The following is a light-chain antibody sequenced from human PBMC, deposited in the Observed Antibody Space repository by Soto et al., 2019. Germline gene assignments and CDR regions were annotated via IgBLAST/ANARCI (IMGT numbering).Light chain of an antibody. Sequence: EIVVTHSPSTLSLSPGDRATLSCRASQYISRNLALYQQKAGQAPRLLIYDASIRGSGIPPRFSGSGSGTEFTLTISSLQPDDFAAYYCQQRGNWPPLTFGQGTKVDIK. J-gene: IGKJ1*01. V-gene: IGKV3-11*01. CDR1: QYISRN. CDR3: QQRGNWPPLT. CDR2: DAS.